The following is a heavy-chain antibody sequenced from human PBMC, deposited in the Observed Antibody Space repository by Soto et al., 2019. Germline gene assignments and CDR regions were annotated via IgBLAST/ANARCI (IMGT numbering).Heavy chain of an antibody. D-gene: IGHD3-22*01. CDR2: ISYDGSNK. J-gene: IGHJ4*02. V-gene: IGHV3-30-3*01. Sequence: QVQLVESGGGVVQPGRSLRLSCAASGFTFSSYAMHWVRQAPGKGLEWVAVISYDGSNKYYADSVKGRFTISRDNSKNSLYRQMNTLRAEDTAVYYCARDPPPYYYDSSGYSYYFDYWGQGTLVTVSS. CDR1: GFTFSSYA. CDR3: ARDPPPYYYDSSGYSYYFDY.